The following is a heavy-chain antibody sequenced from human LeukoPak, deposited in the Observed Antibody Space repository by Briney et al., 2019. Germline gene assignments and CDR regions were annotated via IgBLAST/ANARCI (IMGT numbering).Heavy chain of an antibody. J-gene: IGHJ2*01. CDR2: ISSNGNIT. D-gene: IGHD2-21*02. V-gene: IGHV3-64*01. CDR3: ARGGQLVTHWYFGL. CDR1: GFTFSSYA. Sequence: GGSLRLSCAASGFTFSSYAMHWVRQAPGKGLEYVSAISSNGNITYYANSLKGRFTVSRDNSKNTLSLQMGILRPEDIAVYYCARGGQLVTHWYFGLWGRGTLVTVSS.